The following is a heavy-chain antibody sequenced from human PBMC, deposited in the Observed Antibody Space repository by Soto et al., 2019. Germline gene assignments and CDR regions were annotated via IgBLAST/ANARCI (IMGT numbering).Heavy chain of an antibody. CDR1: GDSVSSNSAA. V-gene: IGHV6-1*01. Sequence: PSQTLSLTCAISGDSVSSNSAAWNWIRQSPSRGLERLGRTYYRSKWYNDYAVSVKSRITINPDTSKNQFSLQLNSVTPEDPAVYYCARLRGIAVAGNYYYYYGIEVWGQGPTVSV. CDR2: TYYRSKWYN. D-gene: IGHD6-19*01. CDR3: ARLRGIAVAGNYYYYYGIEV. J-gene: IGHJ6*02.